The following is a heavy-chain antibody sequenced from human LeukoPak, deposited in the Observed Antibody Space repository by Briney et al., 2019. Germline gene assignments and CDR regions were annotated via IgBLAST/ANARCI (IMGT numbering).Heavy chain of an antibody. V-gene: IGHV4-39*07. CDR3: ARVCFTMVRAVDY. CDR1: GGSISSSSYY. Sequence: RPSETLSLTCTVSGGSISSSSYYWGWIRQPPGKGLEWIGSIYYSGSTYYNPSLKSRVTISVDTSKNQFSLKLSSVTAADTAVYYCARVCFTMVRAVDYWGQGTLVTVSS. D-gene: IGHD3-10*01. CDR2: IYYSGST. J-gene: IGHJ4*02.